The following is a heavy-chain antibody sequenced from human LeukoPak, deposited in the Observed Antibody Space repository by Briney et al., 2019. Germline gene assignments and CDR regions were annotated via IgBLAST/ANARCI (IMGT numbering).Heavy chain of an antibody. J-gene: IGHJ5*02. CDR3: ARGLTPLRLGPADWFDP. Sequence: SETLSLTCAVYGGSFSGYYWSWIRQPPGKGLEWIGEINHSGSTNYNPSLKSRVTISVDTSKNQFSLKLSSVTAADTAVYYCARGLTPLRLGPADWFDPWGQGTLVTVSS. CDR1: GGSFSGYY. D-gene: IGHD1-14*01. V-gene: IGHV4-34*01. CDR2: INHSGST.